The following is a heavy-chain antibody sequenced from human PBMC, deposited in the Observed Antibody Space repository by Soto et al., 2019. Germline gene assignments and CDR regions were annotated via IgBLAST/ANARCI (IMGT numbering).Heavy chain of an antibody. CDR2: IYYTGYT. D-gene: IGHD2-2*01. J-gene: IGHJ6*02. Sequence: QVQLQESGPGLVKPSQTLSLICTVSGGSISSGEYYWSWVRQSPGKGLESIGYIYYTGYTYYNPSLKSRVTISADTSKNQFSLKLSSVTAADTAVYYRARDCTSTSCYDYDYYTMDVWGQGTTVTVSS. CDR1: GGSISSGEYY. V-gene: IGHV4-30-4*01. CDR3: ARDCTSTSCYDYDYYTMDV.